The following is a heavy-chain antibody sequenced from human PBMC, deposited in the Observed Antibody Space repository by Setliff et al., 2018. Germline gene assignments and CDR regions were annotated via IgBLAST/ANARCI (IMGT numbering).Heavy chain of an antibody. CDR3: ARERIYDGLNYNGMDV. Sequence: ASVKVSCKSSGYTFSNYGVSWVRQAPGQGLEWMGWISGYDGNTKYAQNLHGRVTMTADTSTTTAYMELRSLRSDDTAVYYCARERIYDGLNYNGMDVWGQGTTVTVSS. CDR1: GYTFSNYG. CDR2: ISGYDGNT. V-gene: IGHV1-18*01. J-gene: IGHJ6*01. D-gene: IGHD3-3*01.